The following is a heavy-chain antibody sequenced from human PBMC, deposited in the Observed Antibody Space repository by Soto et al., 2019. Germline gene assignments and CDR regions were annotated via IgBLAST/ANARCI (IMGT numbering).Heavy chain of an antibody. J-gene: IGHJ5*02. CDR2: IWYDGSDK. V-gene: IGHV3-33*01. Sequence: GGSLRLSCAASGFTFRSHGMHWVRQAPGKGLEWVALIWYDGSDKFYADSVKGRFTVSRDNSNNTLYLQMNNLRVEDTAVYYCAGDKGWFDPWGQGTLVNVS. CDR1: GFTFRSHG. CDR3: AGDKGWFDP.